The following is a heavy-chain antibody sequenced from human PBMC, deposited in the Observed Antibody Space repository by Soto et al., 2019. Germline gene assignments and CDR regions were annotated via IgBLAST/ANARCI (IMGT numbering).Heavy chain of an antibody. V-gene: IGHV3-49*04. CDR3: TRDQPTRVVTYLDYYYRMDV. D-gene: IGHD2-21*02. Sequence: LRLPWTHAGLSPGDHAMYWVRQAPGRGLELVGFIRSKAYGGTTEYAASVKGRFTISRDDSKSIAYLQMNSLKTEDTAVYYCTRDQPTRVVTYLDYYYRMDVWGQGTTVT. J-gene: IGHJ6*02. CDR2: IRSKAYGGTT. CDR1: GLSPGDHA.